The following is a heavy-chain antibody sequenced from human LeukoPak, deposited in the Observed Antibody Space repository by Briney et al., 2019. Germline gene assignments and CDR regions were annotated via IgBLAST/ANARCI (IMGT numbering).Heavy chain of an antibody. Sequence: TSQTLSLTCTVSGGSISSGGYYWSWIRQPPGKGLEWIGYIYHSGSTYYNPSLKSRVTISVDRSKNQFSLKLSSVTAADTAVYYCARDRYGSGSYYIPGAVDIWGQGTMVTVSS. V-gene: IGHV4-30-2*01. J-gene: IGHJ3*02. CDR3: ARDRYGSGSYYIPGAVDI. CDR2: IYHSGST. CDR1: GGSISSGGYY. D-gene: IGHD3-10*01.